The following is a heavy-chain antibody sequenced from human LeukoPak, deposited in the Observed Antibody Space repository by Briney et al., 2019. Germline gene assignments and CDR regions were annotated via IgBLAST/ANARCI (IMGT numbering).Heavy chain of an antibody. J-gene: IGHJ6*03. CDR3: VRGKRNGYFGATTYYNDFYYMDV. V-gene: IGHV1-69*05. D-gene: IGHD3-10*01. Sequence: SVKVSCKASGDSFNNFAFSWVRQAPGQGLEWMGGVIAISGTTNYAQRFQGRVTITTDESTNTAYMHLSSLRSEASALYYCVRGKRNGYFGATTYYNDFYYMDVWGKGTTVTVSS. CDR2: VIAISGTT. CDR1: GDSFNNFA.